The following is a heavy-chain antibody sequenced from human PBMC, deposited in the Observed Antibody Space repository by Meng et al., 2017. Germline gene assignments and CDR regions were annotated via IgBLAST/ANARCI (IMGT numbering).Heavy chain of an antibody. CDR3: ARFSYGGNSDY. CDR2: INSDGSST. D-gene: IGHD4-23*01. J-gene: IGHJ4*02. Sequence: GGPLRLSCAASGFTFSSYWMHWVRQAPGNGLVWVSRINSDGSSTSYADSVKGRFTISRDNAKNTLYLQMNSLRAEDTAVYYCARFSYGGNSDYWGQGTLVTVSS. CDR1: GFTFSSYW. V-gene: IGHV3-74*01.